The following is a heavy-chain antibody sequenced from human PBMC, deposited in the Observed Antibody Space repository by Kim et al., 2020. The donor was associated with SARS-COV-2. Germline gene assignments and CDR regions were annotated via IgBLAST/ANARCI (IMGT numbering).Heavy chain of an antibody. CDR1: GFTFSSYA. CDR2: ISGSGGST. J-gene: IGHJ4*02. Sequence: GGSLRLSCAASGFTFSSYAMSWVRQAPGKGLEWVSAISGSGGSTYYADSVKGRFTISRDNSKNTLYLQMNSLRAEDTAVYYCAKVRHTGSWVVPAAKSYYFDYWGQGTLVTVSS. D-gene: IGHD2-2*01. CDR3: AKVRHTGSWVVPAAKSYYFDY. V-gene: IGHV3-23*01.